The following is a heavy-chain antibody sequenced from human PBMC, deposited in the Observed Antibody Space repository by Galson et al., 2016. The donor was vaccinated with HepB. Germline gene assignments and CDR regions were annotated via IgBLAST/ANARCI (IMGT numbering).Heavy chain of an antibody. Sequence: SLRLSCAASGFIFSAYAMHWVRQAPGKGLEWVAVISYDGINKYYAESVKGRLTVSRDHSKNTLYLQMNSLRPEDTAVYYCARDLNKDYGDLRPWGQGTLVTVSS. CDR1: GFIFSAYA. V-gene: IGHV3-30-3*01. D-gene: IGHD4-17*01. J-gene: IGHJ5*02. CDR2: ISYDGINK. CDR3: ARDLNKDYGDLRP.